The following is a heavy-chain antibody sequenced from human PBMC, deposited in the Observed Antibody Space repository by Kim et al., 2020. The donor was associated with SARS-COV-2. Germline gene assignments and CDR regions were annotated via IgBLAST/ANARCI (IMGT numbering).Heavy chain of an antibody. CDR1: GGSFSGYY. V-gene: IGHV4-34*01. D-gene: IGHD3-9*01. CDR2: INHSGST. J-gene: IGHJ5*02. Sequence: SETLSLTCAVYGGSFSGYYWSWIRQPPGKGLEWIGEINHSGSTNYNPSLKSRVTISVDTSKNQFSLKLSSVTAADTAVYYCARVGGGYFDWLLKYNWFDPWGQGTLVTVSS. CDR3: ARVGGGYFDWLLKYNWFDP.